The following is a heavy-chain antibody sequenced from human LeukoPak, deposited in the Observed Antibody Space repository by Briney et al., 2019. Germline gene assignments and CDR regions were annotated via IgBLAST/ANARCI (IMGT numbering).Heavy chain of an antibody. CDR1: GFTFSSYS. D-gene: IGHD3-3*01. CDR2: ISSITSYI. J-gene: IGHJ4*02. V-gene: IGHV3-21*01. Sequence: PGGSLRLSCAASGFTFSSYSMNWVRQAPGKGLEWVSSISSITSYIYYADSMKGRFTISRDNAKNSLYLQMNSLRAEDTAVYYCARELYSLEWSGAFDYWGQGTLVTVSS. CDR3: ARELYSLEWSGAFDY.